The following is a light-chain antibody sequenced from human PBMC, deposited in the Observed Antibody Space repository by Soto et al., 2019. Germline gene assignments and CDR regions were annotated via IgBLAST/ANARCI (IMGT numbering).Light chain of an antibody. CDR1: RRVSSSY. Sequence: EIVLTQSPGTLSLSPGERATLSCRASRRVSSSYLAWYQQNPGQAPRLLIYGASSRATGIPDRFSGSRSGTDFTVTISRLEPEDFAVYYCQQFGRPINFGQGTRLEIK. CDR2: GAS. V-gene: IGKV3-20*01. CDR3: QQFGRPIN. J-gene: IGKJ5*01.